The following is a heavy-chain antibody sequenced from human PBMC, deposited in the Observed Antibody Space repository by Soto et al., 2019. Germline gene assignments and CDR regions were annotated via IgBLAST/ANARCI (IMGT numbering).Heavy chain of an antibody. CDR1: GYTFTGYY. CDR2: INPNSGGT. D-gene: IGHD1-7*01. Sequence: ASVKVSCKASGYTFTGYYMHWVRQAPGQGLEWMGWINPNSGGTNYAQKFQGRVTMTRDTSISTAYMELSRLRSDDTAVYYCARDSRNYRLSSRNWFDPWGQGTLVTVPS. J-gene: IGHJ5*02. CDR3: ARDSRNYRLSSRNWFDP. V-gene: IGHV1-2*02.